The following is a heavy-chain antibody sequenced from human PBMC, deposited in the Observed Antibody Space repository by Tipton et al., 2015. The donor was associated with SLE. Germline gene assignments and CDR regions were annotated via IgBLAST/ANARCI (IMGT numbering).Heavy chain of an antibody. CDR3: ARHESGTDYGDYLDY. CDR1: GDSISSSSYY. V-gene: IGHV4-61*05. Sequence: TLSLTCTVSGDSISSSSYYWGWIRQPPGKGLEWFGYIYYSGSTNDNPSLKSRVTISVGTSKNQFSLKLSSVTAADTAVYYCARHESGTDYGDYLDYWGQGTLVTVSS. D-gene: IGHD4-17*01. CDR2: IYYSGST. J-gene: IGHJ4*02.